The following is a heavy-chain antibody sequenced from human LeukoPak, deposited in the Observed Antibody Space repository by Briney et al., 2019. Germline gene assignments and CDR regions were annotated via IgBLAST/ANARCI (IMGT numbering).Heavy chain of an antibody. D-gene: IGHD1-1*01. J-gene: IGHJ3*02. CDR3: ARWANDVAEVSAFDI. Sequence: GASVKVSCKASGYTFTSYYMHWVRQAPGQGLEWMGIINPSGGSTSYAQKFQGRVTITTDESTSTAYMELSSLRSEDTAVYYCARWANDVAEVSAFDIWGQGTMVTVSS. V-gene: IGHV1-46*01. CDR2: INPSGGST. CDR1: GYTFTSYY.